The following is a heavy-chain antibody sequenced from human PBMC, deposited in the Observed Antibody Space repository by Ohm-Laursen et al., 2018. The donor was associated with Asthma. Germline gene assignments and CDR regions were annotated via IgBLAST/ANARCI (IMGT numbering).Heavy chain of an antibody. J-gene: IGHJ6*02. D-gene: IGHD1-26*01. V-gene: IGHV3-23*03. Sequence: SLRLSCTASGFTFSNFAMTWVRQAPGEGLEWVSLIYRGGSTYNADSVKGRFTISRDNSKNTLYLQMSSLRAEDTAVYYRASGSRYYGMDIWGQGTTVTVSS. CDR2: IYRGGST. CDR3: ASGSRYYGMDI. CDR1: GFTFSNFA.